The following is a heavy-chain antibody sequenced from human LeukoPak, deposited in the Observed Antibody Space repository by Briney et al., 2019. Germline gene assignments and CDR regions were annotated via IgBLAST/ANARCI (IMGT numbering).Heavy chain of an antibody. J-gene: IGHJ5*02. V-gene: IGHV3-21*01. Sequence: GGSLRLSCAASGFTFSSYSMNWVRQAPGKGLEWVSSISSSSSYIYYADSVKGRFTISRDNAKNSLYLQINSLRAEDTAVYYCARGEKATPNWFDPWGQGTLVTVSS. D-gene: IGHD5-24*01. CDR2: ISSSSSYI. CDR3: ARGEKATPNWFDP. CDR1: GFTFSSYS.